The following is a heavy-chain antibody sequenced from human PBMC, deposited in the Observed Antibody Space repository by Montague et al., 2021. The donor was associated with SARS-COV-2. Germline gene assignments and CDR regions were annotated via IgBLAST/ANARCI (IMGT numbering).Heavy chain of an antibody. Sequence: SETLSLTCTVSGVSISSYYWIWIRQPPGKGLEWIGYIYYIGSTNYNPSLKSRVTISVDTSKKQFSLKLRSVTAADTAVYYCARWISRLRGVDEWGQGTLVTVSS. CDR2: IYYIGST. J-gene: IGHJ4*02. V-gene: IGHV4-59*12. D-gene: IGHD3-10*01. CDR3: ARWISRLRGVDE. CDR1: GVSISSYY.